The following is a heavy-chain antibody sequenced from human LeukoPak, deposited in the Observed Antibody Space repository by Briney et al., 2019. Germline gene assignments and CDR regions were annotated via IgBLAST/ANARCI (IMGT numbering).Heavy chain of an antibody. CDR3: ARASENYDFWSGPDY. CDR1: GFTFSSYA. Sequence: GGSLRLSSAASGFTFSSYAMHWVRQAPGKGLEWVAVISYDGSNKYYADSVKGRFTISRDNSKNTLYLQMNSLRAEDTAVYYCARASENYDFWSGPDYWGQGTLVTVSS. D-gene: IGHD3-3*01. J-gene: IGHJ4*02. V-gene: IGHV3-30-3*01. CDR2: ISYDGSNK.